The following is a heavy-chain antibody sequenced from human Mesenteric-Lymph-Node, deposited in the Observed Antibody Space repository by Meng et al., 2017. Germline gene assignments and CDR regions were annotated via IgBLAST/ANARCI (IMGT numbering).Heavy chain of an antibody. CDR3: AVRGSSSWVDY. V-gene: IGHV4-34*01. J-gene: IGHJ4*02. D-gene: IGHD6-13*01. Sequence: SETLSLTCAVYGGSFSGYYWSWIRQPPGKGLEWIGEINHSGSTNYNPSLKSRVTISVDTSKNQFSLKLSSVTAADTAVYYCAVRGSSSWVDYWGQGTLVTVSS. CDR1: GGSFSGYY. CDR2: INHSGST.